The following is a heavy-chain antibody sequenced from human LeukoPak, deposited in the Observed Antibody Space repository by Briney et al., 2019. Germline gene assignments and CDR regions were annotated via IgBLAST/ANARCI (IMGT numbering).Heavy chain of an antibody. J-gene: IGHJ4*02. V-gene: IGHV3-64*01. CDR3: ARPRDFWSGYYLDY. D-gene: IGHD3-3*01. CDR2: ISSNGGST. CDR1: GFTFSSYA. Sequence: PGGSLRLSCAASGFTFSSYAMHRVRQAPGKGLEYVSAISSNGGSTYYANSVKGRFTISRDNSKNTLYLQMGSLRAEDMAVYYCARPRDFWSGYYLDYWGQGTLVTVSS.